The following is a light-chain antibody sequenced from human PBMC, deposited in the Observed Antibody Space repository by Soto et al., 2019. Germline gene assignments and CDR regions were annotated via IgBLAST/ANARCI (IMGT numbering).Light chain of an antibody. CDR1: SGNIASNF. CDR3: QSYDGIIQV. V-gene: IGLV6-57*01. J-gene: IGLJ2*01. CDR2: EDK. Sequence: NFMLTQPHSVSESPGKTVTISCTRSSGNIASNFVQWFQQRPGSSPITLIYEDKQRPSEVPDRFSGSIDTSSNSASLTISGLQTDDEADYYCQSYDGIIQVFGGGTKVTVL.